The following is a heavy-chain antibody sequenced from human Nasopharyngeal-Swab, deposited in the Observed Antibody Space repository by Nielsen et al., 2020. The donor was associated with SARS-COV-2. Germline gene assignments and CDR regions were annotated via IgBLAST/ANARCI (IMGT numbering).Heavy chain of an antibody. CDR2: TEIGGTT. J-gene: IGHJ1*01. D-gene: IGHD2-2*01. CDR3: ARDLGGGYCTTTNCPGS. V-gene: IGHV3-53*01. Sequence: GESLKISCAASGFTFSRSTMHWVRQAPGKGLEWVSVTEIGGTTHYADSVKGRFSISRDSSTNTLYLQMNNVRAEDTAVYYCARDLGGGYCTTTNCPGSWGQGTLVTVSS. CDR1: GFTFSRST.